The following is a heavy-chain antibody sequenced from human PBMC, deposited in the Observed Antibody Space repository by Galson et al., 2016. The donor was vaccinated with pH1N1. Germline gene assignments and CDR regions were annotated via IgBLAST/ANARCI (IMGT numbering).Heavy chain of an antibody. D-gene: IGHD3-10*01. J-gene: IGHJ4*02. V-gene: IGHV4-39*01. CDR1: GGSISSSSYY. CDR3: ARLARGEQLYFFDY. Sequence: SETLSLTCTVSGGSISSSSYYWGWIRQPPGKGLEWIGSIYYSGSTYYNPSLKSRVTISVDTSRNQFSLKLSSVTAADTAVYYCARLARGEQLYFFDYWGQGTLVTVSS. CDR2: IYYSGST.